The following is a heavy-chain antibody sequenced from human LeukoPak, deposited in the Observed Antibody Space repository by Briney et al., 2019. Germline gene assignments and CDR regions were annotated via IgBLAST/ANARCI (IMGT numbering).Heavy chain of an antibody. J-gene: IGHJ6*02. V-gene: IGHV4-31*03. CDR2: IYYSGST. CDR3: ARDYMTTVTNYYYYYGMDV. CDR1: GGSISSGGYY. Sequence: PSQTLSLTCTVSGGSISSGGYYWSWIRQHPGKGLEWIGYIYYSGSTYYNPSLKSRVTISVDTSKNQFSLKLSSVTAADTAVYYCARDYMTTVTNYYYYYGMDVWGQGTTVTVSS. D-gene: IGHD4-11*01.